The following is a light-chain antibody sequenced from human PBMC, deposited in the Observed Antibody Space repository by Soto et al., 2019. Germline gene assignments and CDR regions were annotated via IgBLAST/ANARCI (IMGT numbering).Light chain of an antibody. J-gene: IGLJ1*01. V-gene: IGLV2-8*01. CDR2: EVT. CDR3: SSYTGGNPSYV. CDR1: SSDVGGYDY. Sequence: QSALTQPPSASGSPGQSVTISCTGTSSDVGGYDYVSWYQQHPGKAPKLMIYEVTIRPSGVSDRFSGSKSGNTASLTVSGLQADDEADYYCSSYTGGNPSYVFGTGTKLTVL.